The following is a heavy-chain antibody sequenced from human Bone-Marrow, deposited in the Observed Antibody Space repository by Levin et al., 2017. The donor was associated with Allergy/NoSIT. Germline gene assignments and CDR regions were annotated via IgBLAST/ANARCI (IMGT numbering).Heavy chain of an antibody. CDR1: GFTFSSYG. Sequence: RGESLKISCAASGFTFSSYGMHWVRQAPGKGLEWVAVIWYDGSNKYYADSVKGRFTISRDNSKNTLYLQMNSLRAEDTAVYYCARGIPIIAVAGTGGSFDYWGQGTLVTVSS. V-gene: IGHV3-33*01. CDR2: IWYDGSNK. CDR3: ARGIPIIAVAGTGGSFDY. J-gene: IGHJ4*02. D-gene: IGHD6-19*01.